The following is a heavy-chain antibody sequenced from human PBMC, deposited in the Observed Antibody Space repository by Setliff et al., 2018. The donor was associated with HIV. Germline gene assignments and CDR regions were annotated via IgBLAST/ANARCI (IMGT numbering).Heavy chain of an antibody. D-gene: IGHD6-19*01. Sequence: SETLSLTCTVSGDSISSYYWNWIRQPPGKALEWIGYIYYGSTHYNPSFEGRVTISVDTSKNQFSLKVNSVTAADTAVYYCIIAYSSGWLAPMGFDSWGQGTLVTVSS. J-gene: IGHJ4*02. V-gene: IGHV4-59*12. CDR3: IIAYSSGWLAPMGFDS. CDR2: IYYGST. CDR1: GDSISSYY.